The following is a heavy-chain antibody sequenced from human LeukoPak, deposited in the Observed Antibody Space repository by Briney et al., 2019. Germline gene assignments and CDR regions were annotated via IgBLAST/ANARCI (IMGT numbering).Heavy chain of an antibody. CDR3: ARGGLWFGEFDY. CDR1: GGSISSYY. Sequence: KTSETLSLTCTVSGGSISSYYWGWIRQPPGKGLEWIGYIYYSGSTNYNPSLKSRVTISVDTSKNQFSLKLSSVTAADTAVYYCARGGLWFGEFDYWGQGTLVTVSS. D-gene: IGHD3-10*01. CDR2: IYYSGST. J-gene: IGHJ4*02. V-gene: IGHV4-59*08.